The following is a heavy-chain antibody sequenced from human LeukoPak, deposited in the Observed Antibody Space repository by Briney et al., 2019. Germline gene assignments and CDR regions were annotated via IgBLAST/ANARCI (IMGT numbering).Heavy chain of an antibody. CDR1: GGSISSGGYY. D-gene: IGHD6-19*01. CDR3: AKIPVSYSSGWSNFDY. Sequence: PSQTLSLTCTVSGGSISSGGYYWSWIRQHPGKGLEWIGYIYYSGSTYYNPSLKSRVTISVDTSKNQFSLKLSSVTAADTAVYYCAKIPVSYSSGWSNFDYWGQGTLVTVSS. J-gene: IGHJ4*02. CDR2: IYYSGST. V-gene: IGHV4-31*03.